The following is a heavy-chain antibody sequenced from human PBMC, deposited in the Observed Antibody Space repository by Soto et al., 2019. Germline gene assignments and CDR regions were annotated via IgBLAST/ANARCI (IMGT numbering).Heavy chain of an antibody. D-gene: IGHD3-3*01. J-gene: IGHJ6*02. CDR3: AKDLLYYDFWSAPAGGMDV. CDR1: GFTFSSYA. Sequence: GGSLRLSCAASGFTFSSYAMSWVRQAPGKGLEWVSAISGSGGSTYYADSVKGRFTISRDNSKNTLYLQMNSLRAEDTAVYYCAKDLLYYDFWSAPAGGMDVWGQGTTVTVSS. CDR2: ISGSGGST. V-gene: IGHV3-23*01.